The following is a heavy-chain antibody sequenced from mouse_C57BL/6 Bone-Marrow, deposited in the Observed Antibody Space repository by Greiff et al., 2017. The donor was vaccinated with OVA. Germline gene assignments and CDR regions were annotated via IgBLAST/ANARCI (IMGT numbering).Heavy chain of an antibody. V-gene: IGHV1-55*01. CDR3: AREGLLRTLYYFVY. Sequence: QVQLKQPGAELVKPGASVKMSCKASGYTFTSYWITWVKQRPGQGLEWIGDIYPGSGSTNYNEKFKSKATLTVDTSSSTAYMQLSSLTSEDAACYYWAREGLLRTLYYFVYWGQGTTLTVSS. CDR1: GYTFTSYW. J-gene: IGHJ2*01. CDR2: IYPGSGST. D-gene: IGHD1-1*01.